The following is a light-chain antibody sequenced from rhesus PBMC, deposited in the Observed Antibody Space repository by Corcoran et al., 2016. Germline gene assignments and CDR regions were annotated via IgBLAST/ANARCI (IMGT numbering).Light chain of an antibody. Sequence: DIQMTQSPSSLSASVGDRVTITCRASQGISNWLAWYQQKPGKAPKRLIYRASNLETGVPSRFSGSGDATDFTLTISSLQPEDIATYYCQQPDNSPYSFGQGTKVEIK. CDR1: QGISNW. V-gene: IGKV1-69*01. CDR2: RAS. J-gene: IGKJ2*01. CDR3: QQPDNSPYS.